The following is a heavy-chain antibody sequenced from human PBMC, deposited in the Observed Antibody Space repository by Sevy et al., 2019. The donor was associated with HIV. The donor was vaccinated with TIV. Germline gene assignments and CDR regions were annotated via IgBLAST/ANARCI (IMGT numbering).Heavy chain of an antibody. V-gene: IGHV6-1*01. CDR3: AANIVVVPAAIRGAYYYGMDV. D-gene: IGHD2-2*02. J-gene: IGHJ6*02. CDR2: TYYRSKRYN. Sequence: QSQTLSLTCAISGDSVSSNSAAWNWIRQSPSRGLEWLGRTYYRSKRYNDYAVSVKSRITINPDTSKNQFSLQLNSVTPEDTAVYYCAANIVVVPAAIRGAYYYGMDVWGQGTTVTVSS. CDR1: GDSVSSNSAA.